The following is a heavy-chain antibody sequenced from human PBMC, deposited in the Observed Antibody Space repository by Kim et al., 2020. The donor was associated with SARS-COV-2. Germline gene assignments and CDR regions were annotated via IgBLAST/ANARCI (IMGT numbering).Heavy chain of an antibody. CDR2: ISGSGGST. V-gene: IGHV3-23*01. Sequence: GGSLRLSCAASGFTFSSYAMSWVRQAPGKGLEWVSAISGSGGSTYYADSVKGRFTISRDNSKNTLYLQMNSLRAEDTAVYYCAKGGGIAVAGTMDYWGRGTLVTVSS. J-gene: IGHJ4*02. CDR3: AKGGGIAVAGTMDY. D-gene: IGHD6-19*01. CDR1: GFTFSSYA.